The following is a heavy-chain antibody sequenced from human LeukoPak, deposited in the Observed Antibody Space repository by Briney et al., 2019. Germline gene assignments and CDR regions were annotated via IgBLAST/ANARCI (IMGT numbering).Heavy chain of an antibody. Sequence: GGSLRLSCAASGFTFSSYAMSWVRQAPGKGLEWVSTILGSGRSTYYADSVKGRFTVSRDNSKNTLYLQMNSLTVEDTALYYCAKFRGPSSGWFFDYWGQGTLVTVSS. CDR1: GFTFSSYA. D-gene: IGHD6-19*01. V-gene: IGHV3-23*01. J-gene: IGHJ4*02. CDR3: AKFRGPSSGWFFDY. CDR2: ILGSGRST.